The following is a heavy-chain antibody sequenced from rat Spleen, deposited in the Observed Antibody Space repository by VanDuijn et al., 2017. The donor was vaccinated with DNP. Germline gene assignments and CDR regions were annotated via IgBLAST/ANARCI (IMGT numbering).Heavy chain of an antibody. CDR1: GYSITSSY. V-gene: IGHV3-1*01. CDR3: ARWRIGPHYFDY. J-gene: IGHJ2*01. CDR2: ISYSGRT. D-gene: IGHD1-11*01. Sequence: EVQLQESGPGLVKPSQSLSLTCSVTGYSITSSYRWSWIRKFPGNKMAWIGHISYSGRTTYNPSLKSRISISRDTSKNQFFLQLNSVSTDDTATYYCARWRIGPHYFDYWGQGVMVTVSS.